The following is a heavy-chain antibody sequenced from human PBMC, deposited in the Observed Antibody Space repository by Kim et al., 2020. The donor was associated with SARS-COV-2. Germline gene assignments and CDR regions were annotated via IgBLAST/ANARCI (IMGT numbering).Heavy chain of an antibody. D-gene: IGHD3-3*01. CDR1: GFTFRTSW. V-gene: IGHV3-7*01. Sequence: GGSLRLSCAASGFTFRTSWMNWVRQAPGKGLEWVANIKQYGSEKYYVDSVRGRFTVARDNAKDSLFLQMNSLRAEDTAVYYCTRVSFGALPDYWGQGTLVTVSS. J-gene: IGHJ4*02. CDR3: TRVSFGALPDY. CDR2: IKQYGSEK.